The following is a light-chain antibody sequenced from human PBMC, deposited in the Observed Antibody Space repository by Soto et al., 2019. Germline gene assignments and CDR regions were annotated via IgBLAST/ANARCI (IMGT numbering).Light chain of an antibody. V-gene: IGLV2-23*01. CDR1: SDDVGAYNS. Sequence: QSALAQPASVSGSPGQSITISCTGTSDDVGAYNSVSWYQQLPHKAPQVILYKGTQRPSGVSSRFSGSTSGNAASLTISGLQADDEAAYFCCSSAPESTYVFGTGTKVTVL. CDR3: CSSAPESTYV. J-gene: IGLJ1*01. CDR2: KGT.